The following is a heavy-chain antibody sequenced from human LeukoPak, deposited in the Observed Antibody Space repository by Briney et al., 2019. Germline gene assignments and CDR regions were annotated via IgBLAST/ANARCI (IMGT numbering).Heavy chain of an antibody. D-gene: IGHD5-12*01. Sequence: GGSLRLSCAASGFTFSTYEMNWVRQAPGKGLEWVSAIGGSTGRTYYADSVKGRFTVSRDNSKNTLYLQMTSLRAEDTAIYYCARGLRDWWLRHTLYYYYYYMDVWGKGTTVTISS. CDR2: IGGSTGRT. J-gene: IGHJ6*03. CDR1: GFTFSTYE. V-gene: IGHV3-23*01. CDR3: ARGLRDWWLRHTLYYYYYYMDV.